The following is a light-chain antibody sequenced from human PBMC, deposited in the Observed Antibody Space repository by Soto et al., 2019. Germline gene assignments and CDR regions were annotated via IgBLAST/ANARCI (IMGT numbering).Light chain of an antibody. Sequence: MTQSPATLSVSPGERSTLSCRANQNIVTNLAWYQQKPGKAPKLLIYDASSLESGVPSRFCGSGSGTEFTLTISRLQPDDFATYYCQQYNSYSWTFGQGTKVDIK. J-gene: IGKJ1*01. V-gene: IGKV1-5*01. CDR2: DAS. CDR1: QNIVTN. CDR3: QQYNSYSWT.